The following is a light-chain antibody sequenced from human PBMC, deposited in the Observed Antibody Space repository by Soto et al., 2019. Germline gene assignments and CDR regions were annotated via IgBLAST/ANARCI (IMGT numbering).Light chain of an antibody. V-gene: IGLV1-47*01. J-gene: IGLJ1*01. CDR3: AAWDDSLSVSGNV. CDR1: ISNIGTNF. CDR2: RNN. Sequence: QFVLTQPPSASGTPGQRVTISCSGSISNIGTNFVYWFQQFPGKAPKLLICRNNERPSGVPDRFSASKSGTSASLAISGLRSEDEADYYCAAWDDSLSVSGNVFGTGTKVTVL.